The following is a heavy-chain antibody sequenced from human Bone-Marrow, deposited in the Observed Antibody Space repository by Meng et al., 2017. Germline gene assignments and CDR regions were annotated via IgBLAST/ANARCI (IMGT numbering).Heavy chain of an antibody. CDR2: IYYSGIT. CDR1: GGPITSSSYY. J-gene: IGHJ3*02. D-gene: IGHD2-15*01. V-gene: IGHV4-61*01. Sequence: SETLSLTCTVSGGPITSSSYYWSWIRQPPGKGLEWIGYIYYSGITNYNPSLRSRVTISVDTSKTQFSLRLTFVTAADTALYYCARAPTYCSGGSCYSGGAFDIWGQGAMVTVSS. CDR3: ARAPTYCSGGSCYSGGAFDI.